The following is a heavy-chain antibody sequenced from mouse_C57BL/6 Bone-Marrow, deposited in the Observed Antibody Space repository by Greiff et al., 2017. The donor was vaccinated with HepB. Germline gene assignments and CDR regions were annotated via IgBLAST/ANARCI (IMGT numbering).Heavy chain of an antibody. V-gene: IGHV5-4*03. D-gene: IGHD2-5*01. J-gene: IGHJ3*01. Sequence: EVMLVESGGGLVKPGGSLKLSCAASGFTFSSYAMSWVRQTPEKRLEWVATISDGGSYTYYPDNVQGRFTISRDNAKNNLYLQMSHLKSEDTAMYYCARAFYSNYVRFAYWGQGTLVTVSA. CDR1: GFTFSSYA. CDR2: ISDGGSYT. CDR3: ARAFYSNYVRFAY.